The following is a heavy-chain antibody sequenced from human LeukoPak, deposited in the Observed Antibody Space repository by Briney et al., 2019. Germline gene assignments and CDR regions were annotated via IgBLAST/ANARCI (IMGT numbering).Heavy chain of an antibody. CDR3: ARDVGYDSSGYYPYYFDY. CDR2: IKQDGSEK. Sequence: GGSLRLSCAVSGFTFSSYWMTWVRQAPGKGLEWVANIKQDGSEKNYVDSVQGRFTISRDNAKNSLFLQMHSLRAEDTAVYYCARDVGYDSSGYYPYYFDYWGQGTLVTVSS. J-gene: IGHJ4*02. D-gene: IGHD3-22*01. V-gene: IGHV3-7*05. CDR1: GFTFSSYW.